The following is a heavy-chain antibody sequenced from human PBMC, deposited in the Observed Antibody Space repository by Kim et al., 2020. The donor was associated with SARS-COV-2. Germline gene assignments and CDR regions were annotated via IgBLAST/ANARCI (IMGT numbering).Heavy chain of an antibody. J-gene: IGHJ6*02. V-gene: IGHV3-21*01. D-gene: IGHD3-10*01. Sequence: GKVRFTISGDNAKNSLYLQMNSLRADDTAVYYCARDHYYYDYYYDYGMDVWGQGTTVTVSS. CDR3: ARDHYYYDYYYDYGMDV.